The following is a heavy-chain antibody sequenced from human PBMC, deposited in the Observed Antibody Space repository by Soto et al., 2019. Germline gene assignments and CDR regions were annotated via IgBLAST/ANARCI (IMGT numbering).Heavy chain of an antibody. Sequence: ETLSLTCTVSGVSLNSGHYYWVWIRQSPGKGLAWIASIYYDESTYYNPSLKSRVTISTDKPKNQFSLTLKSVTAADTAVYYCGKVLIGATRHTDVDSWGQGALVTVSS. J-gene: IGHJ4*02. CDR2: IYYDEST. V-gene: IGHV4-39*01. D-gene: IGHD2-15*01. CDR1: GVSLNSGHYY. CDR3: GKVLIGATRHTDVDS.